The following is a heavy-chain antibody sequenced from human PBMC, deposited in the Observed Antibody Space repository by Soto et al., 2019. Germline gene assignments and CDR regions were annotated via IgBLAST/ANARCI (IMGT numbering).Heavy chain of an antibody. D-gene: IGHD2-2*01. J-gene: IGHJ6*02. CDR3: ARNDASDLDV. V-gene: IGHV4-4*02. Sequence: QVQLQESGPGLVKPSGTLSLTCAVSGGSISTTYWWSWVRQSPGKGLEWIGEIHHGTGTNYKPSLKSGVTISRDKSKNQLFLRLTSVTDADTAVYYRARNDASDLDVWGQGTTVTVSS. CDR2: IHHGTGT. CDR1: GGSISTTYW.